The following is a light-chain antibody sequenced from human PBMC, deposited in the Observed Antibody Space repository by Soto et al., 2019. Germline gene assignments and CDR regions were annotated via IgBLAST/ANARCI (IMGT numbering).Light chain of an antibody. Sequence: QSALGQPASMSGSPGQSITIPCSGASSDIGLYNYVSWYQHHPGKAPKLLISEVNIRPSGLSDRFSGSKAGNTASLTISGLQPEGEAYYYCSSLSTTSTPIVFGTGTKVTVL. V-gene: IGLV2-14*01. CDR1: SSDIGLYNY. J-gene: IGLJ1*01. CDR2: EVN. CDR3: SSLSTTSTPIV.